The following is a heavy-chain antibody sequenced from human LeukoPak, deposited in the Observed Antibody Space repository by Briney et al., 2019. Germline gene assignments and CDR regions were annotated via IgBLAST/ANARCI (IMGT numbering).Heavy chain of an antibody. V-gene: IGHV1-18*01. CDR2: ISGYDGNR. CDR1: GYTFSSYG. J-gene: IGHJ4*02. CDR3: ARKGSSWSPSDY. Sequence: ASVEVSCKASGYTFSSYGISWVRQAPGQGLEWMGWISGYDGNRNYAQKFQGRVTITTDPSTSTAYMELRSLRSDDTAVYYCARKGSSWSPSDYWGQGTLVTVSS. D-gene: IGHD6-13*01.